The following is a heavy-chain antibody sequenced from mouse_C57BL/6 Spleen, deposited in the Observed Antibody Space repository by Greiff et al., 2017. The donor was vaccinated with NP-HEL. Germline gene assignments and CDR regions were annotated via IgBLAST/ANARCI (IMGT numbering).Heavy chain of an antibody. D-gene: IGHD2-1*01. CDR3: AKHYYGNYYAMDY. V-gene: IGHV2-5*01. CDR1: GFSLTSYG. J-gene: IGHJ4*01. CDR2: IWRGGST. Sequence: VMLVESGPGLVQPSQSLSITCTVSGFSLTSYGVHWVRQSPGKGLEWLGVIWRGGSTDYNAAFMSRLSITKDNSKSQVFFKMNSLQADDTAIYYCAKHYYGNYYAMDYWGQGTSVTVSS.